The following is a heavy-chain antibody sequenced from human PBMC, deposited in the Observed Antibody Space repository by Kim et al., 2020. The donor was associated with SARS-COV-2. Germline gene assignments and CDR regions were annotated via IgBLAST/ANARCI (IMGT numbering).Heavy chain of an antibody. D-gene: IGHD3-16*02. CDR2: TSRRT. J-gene: IGHJ4*02. CDR3: ARALGH. Sequence: TSRRTQDNPSLQSRVTISVDMSKNQCSLKLSSVTAADTALYYCARALGHWGQGTLVTVSS. V-gene: IGHV4-4*07.